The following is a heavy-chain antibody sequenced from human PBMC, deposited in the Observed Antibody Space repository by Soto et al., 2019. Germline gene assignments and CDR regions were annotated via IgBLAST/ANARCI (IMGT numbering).Heavy chain of an antibody. Sequence: VASVKVSCKASGYTFTGYYMHWVRQAPGQGLEWMGWINPNSGGTNYAQKFQGRVTMTRDTSISTAYMELSRLRSDDTAVYYCAREERGYSYGFYYYYGMDVWGQGTTVTVSS. J-gene: IGHJ6*02. CDR1: GYTFTGYY. CDR3: AREERGYSYGFYYYYGMDV. V-gene: IGHV1-2*02. CDR2: INPNSGGT. D-gene: IGHD5-18*01.